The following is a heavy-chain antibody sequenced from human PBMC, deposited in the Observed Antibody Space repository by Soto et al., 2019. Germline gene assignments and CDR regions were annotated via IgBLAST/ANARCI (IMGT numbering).Heavy chain of an antibody. CDR2: IYTSASI. CDR3: ARDREAGYNFYYGMDV. D-gene: IGHD6-19*01. CDR1: GADINTYS. V-gene: IGHV4-4*07. Sequence: PXETLSLTCSVAGADINTYSWTWIRQPAGKGLEWIGRIYTSASINYNPSLRGRVTLSVDTSTNQVSLKLASVTAADTAVYYCARDREAGYNFYYGMDVWGQGNTVTVSS. J-gene: IGHJ6*02.